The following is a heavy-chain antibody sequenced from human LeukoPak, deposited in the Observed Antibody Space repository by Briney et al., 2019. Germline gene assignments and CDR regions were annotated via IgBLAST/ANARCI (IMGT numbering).Heavy chain of an antibody. CDR1: GGSISSYY. V-gene: IGHV4-59*01. CDR2: ILYSGST. J-gene: IGHJ4*02. Sequence: SETLSLTCSVSGGSISSYYWSWIRQPPGKVLEWIGYILYSGSTNYNTSLKSRVTMSVDTSKNQFSLNLTSVTAADTAVYYCARGRLGATYWGQGTLVTVSS. CDR3: ARGRLGATY. D-gene: IGHD1-26*01.